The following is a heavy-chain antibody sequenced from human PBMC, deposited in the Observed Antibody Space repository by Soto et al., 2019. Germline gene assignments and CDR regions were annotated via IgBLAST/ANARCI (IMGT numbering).Heavy chain of an antibody. V-gene: IGHV3-11*01. CDR2: ISSRSGTI. Sequence: GESLKISCAASGFTFTTYAMTWIRQAPGQGLEWVSYISSRSGTIFYADSVKGRFTLSRGNSKNSMYLQMNSLRAEDTAVYYCACGGDSAWFGSALYFDHWGQGTLVTVCS. CDR1: GFTFTTYA. D-gene: IGHD2-21*01. J-gene: IGHJ4*02. CDR3: ACGGDSAWFGSALYFDH.